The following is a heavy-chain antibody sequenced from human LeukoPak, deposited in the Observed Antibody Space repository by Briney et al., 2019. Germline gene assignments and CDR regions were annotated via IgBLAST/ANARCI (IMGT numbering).Heavy chain of an antibody. J-gene: IGHJ5*02. CDR2: ISSSSTYL. Sequence: GGSLRLSCAASGFTFSSYNMNWVRQAPGKGLEWVSSISSSSTYLFYADSVKGRFTISRDNAKNSLYLQMSSLRAEDTAVYYCARDLDIVVVPASWFDPWGQGTLLTVSS. D-gene: IGHD2-2*03. CDR1: GFTFSSYN. V-gene: IGHV3-21*01. CDR3: ARDLDIVVVPASWFDP.